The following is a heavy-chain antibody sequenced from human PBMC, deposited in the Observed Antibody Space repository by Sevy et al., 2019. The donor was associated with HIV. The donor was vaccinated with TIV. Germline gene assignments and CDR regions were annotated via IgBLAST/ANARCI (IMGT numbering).Heavy chain of an antibody. J-gene: IGHJ6*02. CDR2: IYSGTNT. Sequence: GGSLRPSCAASGFNVSSNYMNWVRQAPGKGLEWVSVIYSGTNTYYADSVKGRFTISRDTSKNTLYLQMNSLRAEDTAVYYCARDRITYYYDSSGYYTSGYGMDVWGQGTTVTVSS. V-gene: IGHV3-53*01. D-gene: IGHD3-22*01. CDR1: GFNVSSNY. CDR3: ARDRITYYYDSSGYYTSGYGMDV.